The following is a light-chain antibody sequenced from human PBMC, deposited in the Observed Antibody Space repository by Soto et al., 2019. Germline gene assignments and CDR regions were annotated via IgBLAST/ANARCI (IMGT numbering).Light chain of an antibody. J-gene: IGKJ1*01. CDR2: KAS. CDR1: QSISSW. CDR3: QQYNSYPWT. Sequence: DIQVTQSPSTLSASVGDRVTITCRASQSISSWLAWYQQKPGKAPKLLIYKASSLESGAPSRFSGSGSGTEFTLTISSLQPDDFATYYCQQYNSYPWTFGQGTKV. V-gene: IGKV1-5*03.